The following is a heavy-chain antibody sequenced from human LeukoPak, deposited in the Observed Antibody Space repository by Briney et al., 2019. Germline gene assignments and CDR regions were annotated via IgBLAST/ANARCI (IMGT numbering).Heavy chain of an antibody. V-gene: IGHV1-2*06. D-gene: IGHD4-17*01. J-gene: IGHJ4*02. CDR1: GYTFTGYY. CDR3: AREGSTVNGYDY. Sequence: ASVKVSCKASGYTFTGYYMHWVRQAPGQGLEWMGRINPNSGGTSYAQKFQGRVTMTRDTSISTAYMELSRLRSDDTAVYYCAREGSTVNGYDYWGQGTLVTVSS. CDR2: INPNSGGT.